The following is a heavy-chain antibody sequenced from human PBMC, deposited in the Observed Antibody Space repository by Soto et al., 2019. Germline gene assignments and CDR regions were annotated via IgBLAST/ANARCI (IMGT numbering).Heavy chain of an antibody. CDR2: INPNSGGT. CDR3: ARVRYCSSTSCYHRNWFDP. CDR1: GYTFTGYY. J-gene: IGHJ5*02. Sequence: ASVKVSCKASGYTFTGYYMHWVRQAPGQGLEWMGWINPNSGGTNYAQKFQGRVTMTRDTSISTAYMELSRLRSDDTAVYYCARVRYCSSTSCYHRNWFDPWGQGTLVTVSS. D-gene: IGHD2-2*01. V-gene: IGHV1-2*02.